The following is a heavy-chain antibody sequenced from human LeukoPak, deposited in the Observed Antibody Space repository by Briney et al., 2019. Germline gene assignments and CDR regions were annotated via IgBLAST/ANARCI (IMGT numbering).Heavy chain of an antibody. CDR1: GYSFTNYG. CDR3: ARVSSGWYVGWFDP. V-gene: IGHV1-18*01. Sequence: ASVKVSCKTSGYSFTNYGITWVRQAPGQGLEWMGWISGYNSKPFYAQNFQGRVTMTTDTSTSTVYMEVRGLRSDDTAVYYCARVSSGWYVGWFDPWGQGTLVTVSS. J-gene: IGHJ5*02. CDR2: ISGYNSKP. D-gene: IGHD6-19*01.